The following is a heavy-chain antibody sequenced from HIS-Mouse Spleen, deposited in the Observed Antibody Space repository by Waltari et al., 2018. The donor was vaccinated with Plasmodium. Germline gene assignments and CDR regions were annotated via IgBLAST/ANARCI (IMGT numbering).Heavy chain of an antibody. D-gene: IGHD5-12*01. CDR3: ARGPGDIVATTFDY. CDR2: INHSGST. CDR1: GGSFRGSY. Sequence: QVQLQQWGAGLLKPSETLSLTCAVYGGSFRGSYWSWIRQPPGKGLEWIGEINHSGSTNYNPSLKSRVTISVDTSKNQFSLKLSSVTAADTAVYYCARGPGDIVATTFDYWGQGTLVTVSS. V-gene: IGHV4-34*01. J-gene: IGHJ4*02.